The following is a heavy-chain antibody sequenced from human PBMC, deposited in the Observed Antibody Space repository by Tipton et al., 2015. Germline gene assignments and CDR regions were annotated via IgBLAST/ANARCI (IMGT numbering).Heavy chain of an antibody. CDR1: AYSISSDYY. J-gene: IGHJ3*02. V-gene: IGHV4-61*01. CDR3: AGHRDSSGYYQHDGFNI. Sequence: TLSLTCAVSAYSISSDYYWSWIRQPPGKGLEWIGYISYTDGAHYNPALKSRVTISVDTSKNQFSLTLNSVAAADTAVYYCAGHRDSSGYYQHDGFNIWGQGTMVTVSS. D-gene: IGHD3-22*01. CDR2: ISYTDGA.